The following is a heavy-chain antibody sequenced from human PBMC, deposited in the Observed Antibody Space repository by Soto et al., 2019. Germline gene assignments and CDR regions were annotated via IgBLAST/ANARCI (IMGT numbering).Heavy chain of an antibody. Sequence: QVQLVQSGAEVKKPGSSVKVSCKASGGTFSSYAIIWVRQAPGQGLEWMGGIIPIFGTANYAQKFQGRVTITADESTSTAYMELSSLRSEDTAVYYCATCSGGSCYPKTSRGIVDVWGQGTTVTVSS. CDR3: ATCSGGSCYPKTSRGIVDV. J-gene: IGHJ6*01. CDR2: IIPIFGTA. CDR1: GGTFSSYA. V-gene: IGHV1-69*01. D-gene: IGHD2-15*01.